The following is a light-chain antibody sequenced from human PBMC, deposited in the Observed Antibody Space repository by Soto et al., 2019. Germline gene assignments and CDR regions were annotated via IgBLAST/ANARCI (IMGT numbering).Light chain of an antibody. J-gene: IGKJ4*01. CDR2: KGS. Sequence: DVVMTQSPLSLPVTLGQPASISCRSFQSLVYSDGNTYWNWLQQRPGKSTRRLIYKGSNRDSGVPDRFRGSGSGTDFTLKISRVEAEDVGVYYCMQRTSRPVTFGGGTKVEIK. V-gene: IGKV2-30*01. CDR1: QSLVYSDGNTY. CDR3: MQRTSRPVT.